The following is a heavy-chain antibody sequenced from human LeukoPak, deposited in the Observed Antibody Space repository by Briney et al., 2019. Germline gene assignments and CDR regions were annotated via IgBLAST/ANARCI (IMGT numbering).Heavy chain of an antibody. V-gene: IGHV4-30-4*08. CDR1: GFTFSNYG. Sequence: LRLSCVVSGFTFSNYGMSWIRQPPGKGLEWIGYIYYSGSTYYNPSLKSRVTISVDTSKNQFSLKLSSVTAADTAVYYCARVGPAAMSADWFDPWGQGTLVTVSS. CDR2: IYYSGST. CDR3: ARVGPAAMSADWFDP. J-gene: IGHJ5*02. D-gene: IGHD2-2*01.